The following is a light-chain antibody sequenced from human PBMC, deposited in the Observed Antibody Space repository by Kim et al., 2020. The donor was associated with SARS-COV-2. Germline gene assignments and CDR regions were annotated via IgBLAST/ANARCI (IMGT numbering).Light chain of an antibody. V-gene: IGLV4-3*01. Sequence: LPVLSQPPSASALLGASIKLTCTLSSGHSTYNIEWYRQRPGTSPQYIMRLKSDGTYIKGDGIPDRFMGSSSGADLYLTLSYLQSDDEAEYYCGESHTIDGRVAYVFGTGTKVTVL. J-gene: IGLJ1*01. CDR3: GESHTIDGRVAYV. CDR2: LKSDGTY. CDR1: SGHSTYN.